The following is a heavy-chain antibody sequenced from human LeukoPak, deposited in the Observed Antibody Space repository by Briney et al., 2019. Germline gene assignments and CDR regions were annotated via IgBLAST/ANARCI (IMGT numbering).Heavy chain of an antibody. CDR1: GFTFSRFA. CDR3: AKKIKAAHYSSGCFDY. J-gene: IGHJ4*02. V-gene: IGHV3-23*01. D-gene: IGHD6-19*01. CDR2: IGGTGSST. Sequence: GGSLRLSCVASGFTFSRFAMSWVRQAPGKGLEWVSGIGGTGSSTYYADSVKGRLTISRDNSKNTPYLQMHSLRADDTAVYYCAKKIKAAHYSSGCFDYWGQGALVTVSS.